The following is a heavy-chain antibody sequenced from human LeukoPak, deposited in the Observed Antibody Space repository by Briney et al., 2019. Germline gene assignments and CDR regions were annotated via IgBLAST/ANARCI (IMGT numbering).Heavy chain of an antibody. Sequence: SVKVSCKASGGTFSSYAISWVRQAPGQGLEWMGGIIPIFGTANYAQKFQGRVTITADESTSTAYMELSSLRSEDTAVYYCARDYYGSVDAFDIWGQGTMVTVSS. CDR2: IIPIFGTA. D-gene: IGHD3-10*01. V-gene: IGHV1-69*13. CDR1: GGTFSSYA. J-gene: IGHJ3*02. CDR3: ARDYYGSVDAFDI.